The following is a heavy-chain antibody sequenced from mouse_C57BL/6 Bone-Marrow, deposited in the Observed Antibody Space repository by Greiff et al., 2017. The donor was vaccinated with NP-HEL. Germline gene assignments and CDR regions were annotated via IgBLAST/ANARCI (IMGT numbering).Heavy chain of an antibody. CDR2: INPSSGYT. Sequence: VKLQESGAELARPGASVKMSCKASGYTFTSYTMHWVKQRPGQGLEWIGYINPSSGYTKYNQKFKDKATLTADKSSSTAYMRLSSLTSEDSAVYYCARSPYGNYGDWYFDVWGTGTTVTVSS. J-gene: IGHJ1*03. V-gene: IGHV1-4*01. D-gene: IGHD2-1*01. CDR3: ARSPYGNYGDWYFDV. CDR1: GYTFTSYT.